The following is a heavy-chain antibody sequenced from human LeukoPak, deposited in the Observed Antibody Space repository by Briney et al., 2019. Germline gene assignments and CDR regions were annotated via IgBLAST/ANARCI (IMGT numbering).Heavy chain of an antibody. Sequence: ASVKVSCKASGYTFTSYAMHWVRQAPGQRLEWMGWINAGNGNTKYSQEFQGRVTITRDTSASTAYMELGSLRSEDTAVYYCARGGSYNWNSNFVDYWGQGTLVTVSS. CDR1: GYTFTSYA. CDR2: INAGNGNT. J-gene: IGHJ4*02. CDR3: ARGGSYNWNSNFVDY. V-gene: IGHV1-3*03. D-gene: IGHD1-7*01.